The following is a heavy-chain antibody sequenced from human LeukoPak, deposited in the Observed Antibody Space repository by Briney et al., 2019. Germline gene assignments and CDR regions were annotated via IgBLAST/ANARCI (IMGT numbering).Heavy chain of an antibody. CDR2: IRYDGSNK. D-gene: IGHD6-13*01. V-gene: IGHV3-30*02. CDR3: AKERTAAGPAPFDY. Sequence: GGSLRLSCAASGFTFSNSSMNWVRQAPGKGLEWVAFIRYDGSNKYYAESVKGRFTVSRDNSKNTLYLQMNSLRAEDTAVYYCAKERTAAGPAPFDYWGQGTLVTVSS. J-gene: IGHJ4*02. CDR1: GFTFSNSS.